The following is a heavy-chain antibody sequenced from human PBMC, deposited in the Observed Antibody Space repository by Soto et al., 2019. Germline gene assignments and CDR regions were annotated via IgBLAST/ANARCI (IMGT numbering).Heavy chain of an antibody. J-gene: IGHJ4*02. CDR2: VGGSGGYK. Sequence: HPGGSLRLSCAASGFFFTSYAMSWVRQAPGKGLEWVAGVGGSGGYKSYADSVKGRFTISRDNSKNTVYLQMESLTVEDAAVYFCAKDAAMVSSTFNYFDFWGQGALVTVSS. CDR1: GFFFTSYA. CDR3: AKDAAMVSSTFNYFDF. D-gene: IGHD6-13*01. V-gene: IGHV3-23*01.